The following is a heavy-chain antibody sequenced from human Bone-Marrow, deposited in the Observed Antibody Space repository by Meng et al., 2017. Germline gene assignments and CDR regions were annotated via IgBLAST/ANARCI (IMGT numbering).Heavy chain of an antibody. CDR3: ATGETRYWFDP. V-gene: IGHV3-53*02. CDR1: GFTVSSKY. J-gene: IGHJ5*02. CDR2: MYSGGDT. D-gene: IGHD1-26*01. Sequence: EGQLGGTGWGLIQPGGSLRLSCAASGFTVSSKYMSWVRQSPGKGLEWVSVMYSGGDTHYTDSVKGRFTISRDNSKNTLYLQMNNLRAEDTAVYYCATGETRYWFDPWGQGTLVTVSS.